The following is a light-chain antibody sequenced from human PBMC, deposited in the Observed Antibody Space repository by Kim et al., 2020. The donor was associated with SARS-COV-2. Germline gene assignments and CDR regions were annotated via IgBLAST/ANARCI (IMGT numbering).Light chain of an antibody. CDR1: NIGSKS. CDR2: YDS. J-gene: IGLJ3*02. CDR3: QVWDSSSDGV. V-gene: IGLV3-21*04. Sequence: VATGKTARMTCGGNNIGSKSGHWYQQKPGQAPVLVIYYDSDRPSGIPERFSGSNSGNTATLTISRVEAGDEADYYCQVWDSSSDGVFGGGTQLTVL.